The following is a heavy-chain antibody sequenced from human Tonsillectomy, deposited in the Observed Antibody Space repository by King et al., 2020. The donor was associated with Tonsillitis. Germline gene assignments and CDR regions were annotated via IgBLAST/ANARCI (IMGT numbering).Heavy chain of an antibody. CDR1: GGTFSSYA. J-gene: IGHJ4*02. Sequence: QLVQSGAEVKKPGSSVKVSCKASGGTFSSYAISWVRQAPGQGLEWMGGIIPIFGTETYAQKFQGRVTITADESTSTAYMVLSRLRSEDTAVDYCARAKEHDGIAPLWYWGQGTLVTVSS. CDR2: IIPIFGTE. V-gene: IGHV1-69*01. CDR3: ARAKEHDGIAPLWY. D-gene: IGHD6-6*01.